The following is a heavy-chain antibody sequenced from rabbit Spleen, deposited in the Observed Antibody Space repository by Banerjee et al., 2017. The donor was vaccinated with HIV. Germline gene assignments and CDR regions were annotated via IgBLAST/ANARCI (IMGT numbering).Heavy chain of an antibody. CDR3: ARDLTSVIGWNFGL. D-gene: IGHD1-1*01. V-gene: IGHV1S45*01. CDR2: INAATAKP. J-gene: IGHJ4*01. Sequence: QEQLVESGGGLVKPEGSLTLTCKASAFSFSDRDVMCWVRQAPGKGLEWIACINAATAKPVYATWAKGRFTISRTSSTTVTLQMTSLTAADTATYFCARDLTSVIGWNFGLWGPGTLVTVS. CDR1: AFSFSDRDV.